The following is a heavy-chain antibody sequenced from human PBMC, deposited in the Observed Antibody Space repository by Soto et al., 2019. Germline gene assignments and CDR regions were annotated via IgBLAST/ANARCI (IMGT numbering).Heavy chain of an antibody. D-gene: IGHD3-22*01. V-gene: IGHV3-23*01. CDR1: GFSFGSYA. J-gene: IGHJ4*02. CDR2: ISGSGGTT. Sequence: EVQLLESGGGLVHPGGSLRVSCAASGFSFGSYAMNWVRQAPGKGLEWVSSISGSGGTTYYADSVKGRFTISRDNFTNGLFLQMTSLRAEDTAIYFCTKDYTLYYDSSAYLDYWSKGTLVTVSS. CDR3: TKDYTLYYDSSAYLDY.